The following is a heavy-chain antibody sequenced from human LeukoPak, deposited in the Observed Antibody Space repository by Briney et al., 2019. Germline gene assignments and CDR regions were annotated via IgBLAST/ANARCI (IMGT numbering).Heavy chain of an antibody. CDR3: AREGRGQQLTPIDY. CDR2: IFYSGST. V-gene: IGHV4-39*07. J-gene: IGHJ4*02. D-gene: IGHD6-13*01. CDR1: GGSISNTIYY. Sequence: SETLSLTCTVSGGSISNTIYYWGWIRQPPGEGLQWIGSIFYSGSTYYNPSLKSRVTISVDTSTNQFSLKVNSLTTADTAVYYCAREGRGQQLTPIDYWGPGALVTVSS.